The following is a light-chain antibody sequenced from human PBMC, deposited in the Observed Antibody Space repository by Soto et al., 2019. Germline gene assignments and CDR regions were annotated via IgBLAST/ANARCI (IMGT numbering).Light chain of an antibody. Sequence: QSVLAQPASVSGSPGQSITISCTGTSSDVGAYNSVSWYQQHPHRAPQVIIYKGTQRPSGVSNRFSGSTSGNAASLTISALQADDEADYFCCSYTSTRTDVFGTGTKVTVL. CDR3: CSYTSTRTDV. J-gene: IGLJ1*01. CDR1: SSDVGAYNS. CDR2: KGT. V-gene: IGLV2-23*01.